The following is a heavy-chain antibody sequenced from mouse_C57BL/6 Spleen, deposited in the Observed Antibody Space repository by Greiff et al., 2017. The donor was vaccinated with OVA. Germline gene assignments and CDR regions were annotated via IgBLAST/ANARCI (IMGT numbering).Heavy chain of an antibody. CDR1: GFTFSDYY. CDR2: INYDGSST. J-gene: IGHJ3*01. CDR3: AREDYGSSSCFAY. Sequence: EVQLVESEGGLVQPGSSMKLSCTASGFTFSDYYMAWVRQVPEKGLEWVANINYDGSSTYYLDSLKSRFIISRDNAKNILYLQMSSLKSEDTATYYCAREDYGSSSCFAYWGQGTLVTVSA. D-gene: IGHD1-1*01. V-gene: IGHV5-16*01.